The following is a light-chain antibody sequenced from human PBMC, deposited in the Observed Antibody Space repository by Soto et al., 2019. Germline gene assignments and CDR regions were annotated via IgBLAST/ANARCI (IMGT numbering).Light chain of an antibody. CDR1: QSVSSS. CDR3: QQYNKWPPIT. Sequence: EIVMTQSPGTLSVSPGERATLSCRSSQSVSSSLAWYQQKPAQAPRLLIYGAITTAAGIPPRFSGSGSGTEVTLPISSLQSEDFAVYYCQQYNKWPPITFGPGTKVDIK. V-gene: IGKV3-15*01. CDR2: GAI. J-gene: IGKJ3*01.